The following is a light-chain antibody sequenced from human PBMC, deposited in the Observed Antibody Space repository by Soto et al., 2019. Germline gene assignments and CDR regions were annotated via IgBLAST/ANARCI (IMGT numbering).Light chain of an antibody. V-gene: IGKV3-20*01. CDR1: QSVSSSY. CDR2: GAS. CDR3: QQYGSSTET. Sequence: EIVLTQSPGTLSLSPGERATLSCRASQSVSSSYLAWYQQKPGQAPRLLIYGASSRATGIPDRFSGSGSGTDFTLTISRLEPEDFAVYYCQQYGSSTETFXPGTKVDIK. J-gene: IGKJ3*01.